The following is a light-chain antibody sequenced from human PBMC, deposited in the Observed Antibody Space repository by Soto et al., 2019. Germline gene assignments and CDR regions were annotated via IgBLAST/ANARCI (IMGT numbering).Light chain of an antibody. Sequence: ENVLTQSPGTLSLSPGESATLSCRASQTVSSSFLAWYQQKPGQAPRLLIYGASSRATGIPDRFSGSGSGTDFTLTISRLEPDDLAVYYCHQYGTSPRTFGQGTKVDIK. V-gene: IGKV3-20*01. CDR1: QTVSSSF. CDR3: HQYGTSPRT. CDR2: GAS. J-gene: IGKJ1*01.